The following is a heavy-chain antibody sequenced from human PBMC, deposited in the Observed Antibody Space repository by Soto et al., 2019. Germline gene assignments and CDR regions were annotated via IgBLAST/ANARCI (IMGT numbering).Heavy chain of an antibody. CDR1: GFTFSNYA. Sequence: GGSLRLSCAASGFTFSNYAMHWVRQAPGKGLEWVALTSYDGNNEYYTDSVKGRFTISRDNSKNTLFLQMNSPRPEDTAVYYCAKDPSPYYDFWSAKNGDFDYWGQGTLVTVSS. J-gene: IGHJ4*02. CDR2: TSYDGNNE. D-gene: IGHD3-3*01. V-gene: IGHV3-30*18. CDR3: AKDPSPYYDFWSAKNGDFDY.